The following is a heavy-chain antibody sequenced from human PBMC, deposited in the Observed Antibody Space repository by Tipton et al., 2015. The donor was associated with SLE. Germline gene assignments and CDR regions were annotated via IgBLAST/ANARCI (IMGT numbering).Heavy chain of an antibody. Sequence: TLSLTCTVSGGSISSYYWGWIRQPPGKGLEWIGSIYYSGSTYYNPSLKSRVTISVDTSKNQFSLKLSSVTAADTAVYYCASAVVVNNDWYFDLWGRGTLVTVSS. CDR3: ASAVVVNNDWYFDL. CDR1: GGSISSYY. CDR2: IYYSGST. D-gene: IGHD3-22*01. J-gene: IGHJ2*01. V-gene: IGHV4-39*01.